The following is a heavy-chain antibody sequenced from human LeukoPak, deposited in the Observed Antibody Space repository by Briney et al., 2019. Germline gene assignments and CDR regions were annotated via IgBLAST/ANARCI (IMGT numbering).Heavy chain of an antibody. D-gene: IGHD3-3*01. CDR1: GGSISSYY. J-gene: IGHJ3*02. CDR3: ASAPGITIFGVVIFSDAFDI. Sequence: PSETLSLTCTVSGGSISSYYWSWIRQPPGKGLEWIGYIYYSGSTNYNPSLKSRVTISVDTSKNQFSLKLSSVTAADTAVYYCASAPGITIFGVVIFSDAFDIWGQGTMVTVSS. V-gene: IGHV4-59*12. CDR2: IYYSGST.